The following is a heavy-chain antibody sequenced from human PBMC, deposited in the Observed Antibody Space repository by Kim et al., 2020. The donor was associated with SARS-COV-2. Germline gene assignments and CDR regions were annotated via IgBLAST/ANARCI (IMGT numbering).Heavy chain of an antibody. CDR1: GYTFTSYG. CDR3: AREVYTMVRGVIIPQADY. CDR2: ISAYNGNT. D-gene: IGHD3-10*01. J-gene: IGHJ4*02. Sequence: ASVKVSCKASGYTFTSYGISWVRQAPGQGLEWMGWISAYNGNTNYAQKLQGRVTMTTDTSTSTAYMELRSLRSDDTAVYYCAREVYTMVRGVIIPQADYWGQGTLVNVSS. V-gene: IGHV1-18*01.